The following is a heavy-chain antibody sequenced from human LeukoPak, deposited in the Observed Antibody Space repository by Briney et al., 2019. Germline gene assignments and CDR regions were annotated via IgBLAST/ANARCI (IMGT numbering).Heavy chain of an antibody. CDR1: GFTFSSYW. CDR2: IKKDGSEK. CDR3: AKASAMIVVVSKHFDY. D-gene: IGHD3-22*01. Sequence: GGSLRLSCAASGFTFSSYWMSWVRQAPGKGLGWVANIKKDGSEKYYVDSVKGRFTISRDNSKNTLYLQMNSLRAEDTAVYYCAKASAMIVVVSKHFDYWGQGTLVTVSS. V-gene: IGHV3-7*03. J-gene: IGHJ4*02.